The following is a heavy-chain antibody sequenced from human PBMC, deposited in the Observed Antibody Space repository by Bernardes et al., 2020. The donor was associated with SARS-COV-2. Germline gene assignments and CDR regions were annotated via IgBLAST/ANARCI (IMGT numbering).Heavy chain of an antibody. D-gene: IGHD3-22*01. CDR2: IYYSGST. Sequence: SETLSLTCTVSGGSISSYYWSWIRQPPGKGLEWIGYIYYSGSTNYNPSLKSRVTISVDTSKNQFSLKLSSVTAADTAVYYCARRGRPKAYDSSGYYYLVNWYFDLWGRGTLVTVSS. CDR1: GGSISSYY. V-gene: IGHV4-59*08. J-gene: IGHJ2*01. CDR3: ARRGRPKAYDSSGYYYLVNWYFDL.